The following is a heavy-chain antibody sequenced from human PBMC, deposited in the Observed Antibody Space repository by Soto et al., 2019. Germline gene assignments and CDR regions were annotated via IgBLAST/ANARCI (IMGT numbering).Heavy chain of an antibody. J-gene: IGHJ4*02. CDR1: GGSISSYY. CDR2: IYYSGST. V-gene: IGHV4-59*01. D-gene: IGHD6-6*01. CDR3: ARLEATHHPV. Sequence: PSETLSLTCTVSGGSISSYYWSWIRQPPGKGLEWIGYIYYSGSTNYNPSLKSRVTISVDTSKNQFSLKLSSVTAADTAVYYCARLEATHHPVWGQGTLVTVSS.